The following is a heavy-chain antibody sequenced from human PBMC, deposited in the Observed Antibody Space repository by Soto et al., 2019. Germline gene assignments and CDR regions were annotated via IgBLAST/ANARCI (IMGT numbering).Heavy chain of an antibody. CDR1: GFTFTSSA. J-gene: IGHJ6*02. CDR2: IVVGSGNT. Sequence: SVKVSCKASGFTFTSSAVQWVRQARGQRLEWIGWIVVGSGNTNYAQKFQERVTITRDMSTSTAYMELSSLRSEDTAVYYCAAVPTTARFYGMDVWGQGXTVTVYS. CDR3: AAVPTTARFYGMDV. V-gene: IGHV1-58*01. D-gene: IGHD4-17*01.